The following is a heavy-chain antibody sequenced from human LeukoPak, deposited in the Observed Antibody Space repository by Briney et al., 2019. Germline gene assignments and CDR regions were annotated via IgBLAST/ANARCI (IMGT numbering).Heavy chain of an antibody. Sequence: ASETLSLTCAVSGGSISSSNWWSWVRQPPGKGLEWIGEIYHSGSTNYNPSLKSRVTISVDKSKNQFSLKLSSVTAADTAVYYCARPEGAYGDYYGMDVWGQGTTVTVSS. CDR1: GGSISSSNW. CDR2: IYHSGST. J-gene: IGHJ6*02. CDR3: ARPEGAYGDYYGMDV. V-gene: IGHV4-4*02. D-gene: IGHD4-17*01.